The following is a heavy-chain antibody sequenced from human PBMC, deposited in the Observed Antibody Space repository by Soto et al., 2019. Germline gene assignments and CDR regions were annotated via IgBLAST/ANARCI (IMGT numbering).Heavy chain of an antibody. V-gene: IGHV3-13*05. CDR3: ASTDRDFYGLDV. CDR1: GFTFRNYD. J-gene: IGHJ6*02. CDR2: ISAAGDP. Sequence: EVQLVESGGGLVQPGGSLRLSCEASGFTFRNYDMHWVRQGTGKGLEWVSGISAAGDPDYADSVEGRFTISRENAQNSFFLQTAGHRVGDTAAYYCASTDRDFYGLDVWGQGTTVIVSS.